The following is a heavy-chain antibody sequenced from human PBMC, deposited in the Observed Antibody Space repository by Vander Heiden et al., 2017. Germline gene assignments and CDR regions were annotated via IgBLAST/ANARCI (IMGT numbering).Heavy chain of an antibody. D-gene: IGHD3-22*01. Sequence: QVQLVQSGAEVTKPGSSVKVSCKASGGTFSSYAISWVRQAPGQGLEWMGGIIPIFGTANYAQKFQGRVTITADKSTSTAYMELSSLRSEDTAVYYCAREVASYDSSGYRFDPWGQGTLVTVSS. CDR1: GGTFSSYA. V-gene: IGHV1-69*06. J-gene: IGHJ5*02. CDR3: AREVASYDSSGYRFDP. CDR2: IIPIFGTA.